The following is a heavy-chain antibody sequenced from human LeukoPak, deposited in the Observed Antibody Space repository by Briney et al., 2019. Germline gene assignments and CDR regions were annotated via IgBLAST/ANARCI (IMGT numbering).Heavy chain of an antibody. CDR2: ISWNSGNI. Sequence: GGSLRLSCVASGFTFDDYAMHWVRQAPGKGLEWVSGISWNSGNIGYADSVKGRFTISRDNAKNSLYLQMNSLRAEDTAVYYCARDPTENDYWGQGTLVTVSS. CDR1: GFTFDDYA. CDR3: ARDPTENDY. D-gene: IGHD4-17*01. V-gene: IGHV3-9*01. J-gene: IGHJ4*02.